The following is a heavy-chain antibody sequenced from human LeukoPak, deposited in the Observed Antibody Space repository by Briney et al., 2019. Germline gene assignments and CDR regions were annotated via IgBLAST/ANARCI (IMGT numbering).Heavy chain of an antibody. CDR1: GFTFSSYS. CDR2: ISSSSSYI. D-gene: IGHD2-2*01. V-gene: IGHV3-21*01. J-gene: IGHJ4*02. Sequence: GGSLRLSCAASGFTFSSYSMNWVRQAPGKGLEWVSSISSSSSYIYYADSVKGRFTISRDNAKSSLYLQMNSLRAEDTAVYYCARGLYCSSTSCYPYWGQGTLVTVSS. CDR3: ARGLYCSSTSCYPY.